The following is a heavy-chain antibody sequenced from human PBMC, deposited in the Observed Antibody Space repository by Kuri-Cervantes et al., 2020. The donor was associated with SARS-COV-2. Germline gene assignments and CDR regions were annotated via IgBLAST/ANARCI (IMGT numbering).Heavy chain of an antibody. CDR3: ASGGDCSSTSCYRAEVN. J-gene: IGHJ4*02. CDR1: GFTFSSYW. V-gene: IGHV3-7*01. D-gene: IGHD2-2*02. CDR2: IKQDGSEK. Sequence: GESLTLTCAASGFTFSSYWMSWVRQAPGKGLEWVANIKQDGSEKCYVDSVKGRFTNSRDNAKNSLYLQMNSLRAEDTAVYYCASGGDCSSTSCYRAEVNWGQGTLVTVSS.